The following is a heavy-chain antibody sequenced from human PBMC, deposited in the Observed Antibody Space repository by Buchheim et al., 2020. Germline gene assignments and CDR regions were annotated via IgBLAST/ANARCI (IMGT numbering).Heavy chain of an antibody. J-gene: IGHJ5*02. CDR1: GGSFSGYY. Sequence: QVQLQQWGAGLLKPSETLSLTCAVYGGSFSGYYWSWIRQPPGKGLEWIGEINHSGSTNYNPSLKSRVTISVDTSKNQFSLKLSSVTAADTAVYYCARGPDSSSWSQTGWFDPWGQGTL. CDR3: ARGPDSSSWSQTGWFDP. V-gene: IGHV4-34*01. CDR2: INHSGST. D-gene: IGHD6-13*01.